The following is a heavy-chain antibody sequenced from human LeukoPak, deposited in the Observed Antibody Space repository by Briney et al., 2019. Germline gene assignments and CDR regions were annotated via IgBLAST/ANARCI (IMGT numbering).Heavy chain of an antibody. Sequence: GGSLRLSCAASGFTFSNYWMSWVRQAPGKGQELVANIKEDGSEKYYVDSVKGRFTISRDNARNSLYLQMNSLSAEDTAVYYCASGRQLGYWGQGTLVTVSS. CDR2: IKEDGSEK. J-gene: IGHJ4*02. CDR3: ASGRQLGY. V-gene: IGHV3-7*01. CDR1: GFTFSNYW. D-gene: IGHD6-13*01.